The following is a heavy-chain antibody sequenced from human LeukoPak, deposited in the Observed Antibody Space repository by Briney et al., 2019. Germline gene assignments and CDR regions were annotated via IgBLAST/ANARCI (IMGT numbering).Heavy chain of an antibody. CDR3: ARDLGYRSSTSCLEAGFDP. J-gene: IGHJ5*02. CDR2: IYHSGST. CDR1: GYSISSGYY. Sequence: SETLSLTCAVSGYSISSGYYWGWIRQPPGKGLEWIGSIYHSGSTYYNPSLKSRVTISVDTSKNQFSLKLSSVTAADTAVYYCARDLGYRSSTSCLEAGFDPWGQGTLVTVSS. D-gene: IGHD2-2*01. V-gene: IGHV4-38-2*02.